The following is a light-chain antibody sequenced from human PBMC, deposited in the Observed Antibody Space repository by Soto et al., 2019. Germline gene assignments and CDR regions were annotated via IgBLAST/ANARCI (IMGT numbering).Light chain of an antibody. J-gene: IGLJ3*02. CDR2: EIS. CDR1: SSDVGLYNV. CDR3: SSYTNTGANWV. Sequence: QSVLTQPASVSGSPGQSITISCTGTSSDVGLYNVISWYQQHPGKAPKLMLYEISHRPSGVSNRFSGSKSGNTASLTISGLQAEDEADYYCSSYTNTGANWVFGGGTQLTVL. V-gene: IGLV2-14*01.